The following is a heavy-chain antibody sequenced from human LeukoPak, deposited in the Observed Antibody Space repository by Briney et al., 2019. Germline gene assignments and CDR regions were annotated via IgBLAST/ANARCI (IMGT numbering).Heavy chain of an antibody. CDR1: GGTFSSYA. V-gene: IGHV1-69*01. CDR3: ARSVNWNDGFWFDP. Sequence: SVKVSCKASGGTFSSYAISWVRQAPGQGLEWMGGIIPIFGSASSAQKFQGRVTITADESTSTAYMELTSLRSEDTAVYYCARSVNWNDGFWFDPWGQGTLVTVSS. CDR2: IIPIFGSA. J-gene: IGHJ5*02. D-gene: IGHD1-20*01.